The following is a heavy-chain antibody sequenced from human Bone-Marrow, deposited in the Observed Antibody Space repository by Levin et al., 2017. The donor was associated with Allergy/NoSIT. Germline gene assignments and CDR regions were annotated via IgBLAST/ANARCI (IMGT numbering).Heavy chain of an antibody. V-gene: IGHV3-66*01. CDR1: GFAVSRNY. CDR3: ARDSSGPGY. D-gene: IGHD3-22*01. CDR2: IYDGGGT. J-gene: IGHJ4*02. Sequence: GGSLRLSCAASGFAVSRNYMSWVRQPPGKGLEWLSVIYDGGGTYYADSVKGRFTISRDNSKNTLFLQMNSLRAEDTAVDFCARDSSGPGYWGQGTRVTVSS.